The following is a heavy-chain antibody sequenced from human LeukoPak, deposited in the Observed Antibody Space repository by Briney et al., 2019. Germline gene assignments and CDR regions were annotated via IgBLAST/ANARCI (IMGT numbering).Heavy chain of an antibody. V-gene: IGHV3-74*01. CDR2: MKTDGTRI. Sequence: GGSLRLSCAAAGVRFSNSWMYWVRHGPGKGPVWVSRMKTDGTRIEYADSVKGRFTISRDNAKNTLFLQMSSLRVEDTAVYYCARGADHGGSYYPDWGQGTRVTVSS. CDR1: GVRFSNSW. CDR3: ARGADHGGSYYPD. D-gene: IGHD3-10*01. J-gene: IGHJ4*02.